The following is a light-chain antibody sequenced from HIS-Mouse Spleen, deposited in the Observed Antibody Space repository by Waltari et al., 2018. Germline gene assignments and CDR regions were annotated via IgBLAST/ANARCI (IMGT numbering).Light chain of an antibody. CDR3: CSYAGSSTFV. J-gene: IGLJ1*01. V-gene: IGLV2-23*03. CDR2: EGS. CDR1: SSDVGSYNL. Sequence: QSALTQPASVSGSPGQSITISCTGPSSDVGSYNLVSWYQQPPGKAPKLMIYEGSKRPSGLSNRFSGSKSGNTASLTISGLQAEDEADYYCCSYAGSSTFVFGTGTKVTVL.